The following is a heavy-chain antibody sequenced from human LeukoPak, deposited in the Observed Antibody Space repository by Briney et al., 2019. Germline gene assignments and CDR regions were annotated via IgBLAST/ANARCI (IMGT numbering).Heavy chain of an antibody. V-gene: IGHV3-21*01. CDR3: ARHSLAAAGTVDY. Sequence: GGSLRLSCAASGFTFSSYSMNWVRQAPGKGLEWVSSISSSSSYIYYADSVKGRFTISRDNAKNSLYLQMNSLRAEDTAVYYCARHSLAAAGTVDYWGQGTLVTVSS. J-gene: IGHJ4*02. D-gene: IGHD6-13*01. CDR1: GFTFSSYS. CDR2: ISSSSSYI.